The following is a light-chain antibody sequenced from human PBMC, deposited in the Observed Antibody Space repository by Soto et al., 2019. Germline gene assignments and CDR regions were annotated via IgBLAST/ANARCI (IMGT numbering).Light chain of an antibody. CDR3: ASYTSRSTRV. CDR2: EVS. J-gene: IGLJ1*01. Sequence: QSALTQPASVSGSPGQSITISCTGTSSDVGGYKYVSWYQQHPDKAPKLIIFEVSNRPSGISSRFSGSESGNTASLTISGLQAEDEADYYCASYTSRSTRVFGTGTKVTVL. CDR1: SSDVGGYKY. V-gene: IGLV2-14*01.